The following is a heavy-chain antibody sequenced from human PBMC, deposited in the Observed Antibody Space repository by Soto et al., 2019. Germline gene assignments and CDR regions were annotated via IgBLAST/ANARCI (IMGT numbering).Heavy chain of an antibody. D-gene: IGHD2-2*01. J-gene: IGHJ4*02. CDR3: VRVPDY. V-gene: IGHV4-30-2*01. Sequence: QLQLQESGSGLVKPSQTLSLTCAVSGGSISSGGYSWSWIRQPPGQGLEWIGYMYHSGSTYYNPSLKSRVTISIVRSKSQFSLKLSSVTAANTAVYYGVRVPDYLGQGILVTVSS. CDR1: GGSISSGGYS. CDR2: MYHSGST.